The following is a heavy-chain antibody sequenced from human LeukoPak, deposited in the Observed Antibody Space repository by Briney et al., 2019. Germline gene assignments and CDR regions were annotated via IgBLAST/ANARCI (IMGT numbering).Heavy chain of an antibody. CDR2: IDPSDSST. Sequence: KHGESLKISCKGSGYSFANWITWVRQMPGKGLEWMGRIDPSDSSTNYSPSFQGHVTISVDKSIKTAYLQWSSLEASDTAIYYCARGSGRTDYWGQGTLVTVSS. CDR1: GYSFANW. CDR3: ARGSGRTDY. D-gene: IGHD3-3*01. J-gene: IGHJ4*02. V-gene: IGHV5-10-1*01.